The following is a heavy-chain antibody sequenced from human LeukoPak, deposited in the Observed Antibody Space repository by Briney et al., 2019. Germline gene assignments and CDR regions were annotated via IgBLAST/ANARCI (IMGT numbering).Heavy chain of an antibody. CDR2: IQYDGSNE. CDR1: RFTFSSYG. CDR3: AKDRCSNGVGCYYYYMDV. V-gene: IGHV3-30*02. D-gene: IGHD2-8*01. J-gene: IGHJ4*02. Sequence: GGSLRLSCAASRFTFSSYGMHWVRQAPGKGLEWEAYIQYDGSNEQYADSVKGRFSISRDSSKNILYLQMNSLRAEDTAVYYCAKDRCSNGVGCYYYYMDVWGQGTLVTVSS.